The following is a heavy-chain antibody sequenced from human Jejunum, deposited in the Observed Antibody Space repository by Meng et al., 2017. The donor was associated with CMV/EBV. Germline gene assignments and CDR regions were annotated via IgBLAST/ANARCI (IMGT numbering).Heavy chain of an antibody. CDR2: TNGDGGYK. D-gene: IGHD6-19*01. J-gene: IGHJ4*02. CDR3: ARETRHCSTGQCFDIDF. Sequence: FTFSDHCMHWVRQAPGKGLEYVAATNGDGGYKHYSDSARGRFTISRDNPENTVFLQLGSLRAEDTAIYYCARETRHCSTGQCFDIDFWGQGTLVTVSS. CDR1: FTFSDHC. V-gene: IGHV3-64*02.